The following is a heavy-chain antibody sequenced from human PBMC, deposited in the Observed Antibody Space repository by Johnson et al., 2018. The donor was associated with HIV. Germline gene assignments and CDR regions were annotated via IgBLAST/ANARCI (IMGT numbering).Heavy chain of an antibody. V-gene: IGHV3-15*01. CDR1: GFTFSNAW. D-gene: IGHD6-6*01. J-gene: IGHJ3*01. Sequence: VQLVESGGGLVKPGGSLRVSCAASGFTFSNAWMSWVRQAPGKGLEWVSRIKSKTDGGTPDYAAPVHGRFSISRDDSKNTLYLQMNSLKTENTAVYYCTTTSSSGYTNSYAFDVWGQGTMVTVSS. CDR2: IKSKTDGGTP. CDR3: TTTSSSGYTNSYAFDV.